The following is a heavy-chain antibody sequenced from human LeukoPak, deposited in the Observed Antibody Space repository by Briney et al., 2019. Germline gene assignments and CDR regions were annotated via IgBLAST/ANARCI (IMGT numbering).Heavy chain of an antibody. D-gene: IGHD1-26*01. J-gene: IGHJ4*02. CDR3: AKGGWELHRYYFDY. V-gene: IGHV3-7*03. CDR2: IKQDESKT. CDR1: GFTFSNHW. Sequence: PGGSLRLSCVASGFTFSNHWMSWVRQAPGKGPEWVANIKQDESKTYYVDTVKGRFTIYRDKSKNSLYLQMNSLRAEDMALYYCAKGGWELHRYYFDYWGQGTLVTVSS.